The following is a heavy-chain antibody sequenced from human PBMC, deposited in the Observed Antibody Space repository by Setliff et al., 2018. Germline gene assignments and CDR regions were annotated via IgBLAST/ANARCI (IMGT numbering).Heavy chain of an antibody. CDR3: AKGLRIAAA. Sequence: GGSLRLSCAASGFTFSSYNMNWVRQAPGKGLEWVSYISSSSSTIYYADSVKGRFTISRDNSKNTLYLQMNSLRAEDTAVYYCAKGLRIAAAWGQGTLVTVSS. CDR1: GFTFSSYN. D-gene: IGHD6-13*01. J-gene: IGHJ4*02. CDR2: ISSSSSTI. V-gene: IGHV3-48*01.